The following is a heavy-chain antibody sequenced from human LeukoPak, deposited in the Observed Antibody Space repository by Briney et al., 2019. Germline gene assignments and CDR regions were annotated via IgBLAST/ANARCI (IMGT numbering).Heavy chain of an antibody. CDR3: ATEVGQWLVRT. CDR2: IYHSGRT. D-gene: IGHD6-19*01. J-gene: IGHJ5*02. Sequence: SETLFLTCAVSGYSISSGYYWGWIRQPPGKGLEWIGSIYHSGRTYYNPSLKSRVTISVDTSKNQFSLKLSSVTAADTAVYYCATEVGQWLVRTWGQGTLVTVSS. V-gene: IGHV4-38-2*01. CDR1: GYSISSGYY.